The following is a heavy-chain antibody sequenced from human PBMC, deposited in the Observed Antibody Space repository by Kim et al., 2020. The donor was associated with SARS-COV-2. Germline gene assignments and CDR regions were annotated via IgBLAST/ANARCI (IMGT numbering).Heavy chain of an antibody. CDR1: GGTFSSYA. J-gene: IGHJ6*02. Sequence: SVKVSCKASGGTFSSYAISWVRQAPGQGLEWMGGIIPIFGTANYAQKFQGRVTITADESTSTAYMELSSLRSEDTAVYYCAREGDTAMVAGYYYGMDVWGQGTTVTVSS. D-gene: IGHD5-18*01. V-gene: IGHV1-69*13. CDR2: IIPIFGTA. CDR3: AREGDTAMVAGYYYGMDV.